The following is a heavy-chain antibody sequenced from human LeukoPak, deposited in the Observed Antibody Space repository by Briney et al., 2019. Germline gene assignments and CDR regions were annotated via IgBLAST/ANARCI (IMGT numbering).Heavy chain of an antibody. V-gene: IGHV3-30-3*01. Sequence: GGSLRLSCAASGFTFSSYAMHWVRQAPGKGLEWVAVISYDGSNKNYADSVKGRFTISRDNSKNTLYLEMNSLGAEDTAVYYCARGATYYYGSASYYHSFWGQGTLVTVSS. CDR1: GFTFSSYA. D-gene: IGHD3-10*01. J-gene: IGHJ4*02. CDR2: ISYDGSNK. CDR3: ARGATYYYGSASYYHSF.